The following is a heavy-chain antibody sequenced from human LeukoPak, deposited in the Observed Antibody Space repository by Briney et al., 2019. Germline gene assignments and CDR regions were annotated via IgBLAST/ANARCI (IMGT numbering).Heavy chain of an antibody. J-gene: IGHJ4*02. CDR3: ARDGPDYFDSSGRDY. Sequence: VASVKVSCKASGYTFTSYGISWVRQAPGQGLEWMGWISGDNGNTNFVQKLQGRLTMTTDTSTSTAYMELRSLRSDDTAAYYCARDGPDYFDSSGRDYWGQGTLVTVSS. V-gene: IGHV1-18*01. CDR1: GYTFTSYG. CDR2: ISGDNGNT. D-gene: IGHD3-22*01.